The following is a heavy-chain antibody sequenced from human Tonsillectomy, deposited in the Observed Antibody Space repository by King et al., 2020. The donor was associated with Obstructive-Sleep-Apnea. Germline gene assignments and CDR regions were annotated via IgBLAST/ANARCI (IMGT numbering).Heavy chain of an antibody. CDR2: IDPSDSYT. V-gene: IGHV5-10-1*03. Sequence: QLVQSGAEVKKPGESLRISCKGSGYSFTTYWISWVRQVPGKGLEWMGRIDPSDSYTNYSPSFQGHVTISADKSINTAYLQVSSLKASDTAMYDCARHFSYDSSGYPYYFDYWGQGTLVTVSS. CDR1: GYSFTTYW. CDR3: ARHFSYDSSGYPYYFDY. J-gene: IGHJ4*02. D-gene: IGHD3-22*01.